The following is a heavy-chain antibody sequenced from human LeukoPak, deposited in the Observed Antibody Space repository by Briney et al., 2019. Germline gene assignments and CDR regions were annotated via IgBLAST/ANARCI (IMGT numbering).Heavy chain of an antibody. D-gene: IGHD3-10*02. Sequence: PGGSLRLSCTASGFTFSDYWMTWVRQAPGKGLEWIGEIYHIGSTNYNPSLKSRVTISVDKSKNQFSLKLTSVTAADTAVYYCAREESSSRQRGLFVFDYWGQGTLVTVSS. V-gene: IGHV4-4*02. CDR3: AREESSSRQRGLFVFDY. CDR2: IYHIGST. CDR1: GFTFSDYW. J-gene: IGHJ4*02.